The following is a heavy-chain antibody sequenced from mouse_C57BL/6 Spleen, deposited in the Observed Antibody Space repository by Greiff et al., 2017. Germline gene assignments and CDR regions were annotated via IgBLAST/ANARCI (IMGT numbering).Heavy chain of an antibody. V-gene: IGHV7-1*01. CDR1: GFTFSDFY. CDR3: ARGYDYGYFDV. CDR2: SRNKANDYTT. Sequence: EVKVVESGGGLVQSGRSLRLSCATSGFTFSDFYMEWVRQAPGKGLEWIAASRNKANDYTTEYSASVKGRFIVSRDTSQSILYLQMNALRAEDTAIYYCARGYDYGYFDVWGTGTTVTVSS. D-gene: IGHD2-3*01. J-gene: IGHJ1*03.